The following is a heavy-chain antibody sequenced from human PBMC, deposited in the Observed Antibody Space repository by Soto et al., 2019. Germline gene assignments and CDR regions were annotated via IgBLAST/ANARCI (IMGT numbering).Heavy chain of an antibody. J-gene: IGHJ4*02. CDR2: IYHTEST. Sequence: SETLSLTCAFSVDSISSSFWWSWVRQPPGKGLEWIGEIYHTESTVYNPSLKSRVTISVDKSKNQFSLNLDSVTAADTAVYYCARYDFGTFEYWGRGILVNVSS. V-gene: IGHV4-4*02. CDR3: ARYDFGTFEY. D-gene: IGHD4-17*01. CDR1: VDSISSSFW.